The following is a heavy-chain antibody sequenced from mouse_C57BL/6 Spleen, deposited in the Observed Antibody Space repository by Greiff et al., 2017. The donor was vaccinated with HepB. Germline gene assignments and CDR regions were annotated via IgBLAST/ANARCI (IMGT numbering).Heavy chain of an antibody. CDR1: GYTFTSYW. Sequence: QVQLQHPGAELVRPGTSVKVSCKASGYTFTSYWMHWVKQRPGQGLEWIGVIDPSDSYTNYNQKFKGKATLTVDTSSSTAYMQLSSLTSEDSAVYYCARVDYWGQGTTLTVSS. CDR2: IDPSDSYT. V-gene: IGHV1-59*01. CDR3: ARVDY. J-gene: IGHJ2*01.